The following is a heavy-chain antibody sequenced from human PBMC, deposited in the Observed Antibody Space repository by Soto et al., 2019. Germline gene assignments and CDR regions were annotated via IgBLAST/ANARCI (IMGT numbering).Heavy chain of an antibody. D-gene: IGHD3-3*01. CDR3: AKDVNYDFWSGYLYYFDY. V-gene: IGHV3-23*01. Sequence: GGSLRLSCAASGFTFSSYAMSWVRQAPGKGLEWVSAISGSGGSTYYADSVKGRFTISRDNSKNTLYLQMNSLRAEDTAVYYCAKDVNYDFWSGYLYYFDYWGQGTLVTVSS. CDR2: ISGSGGST. J-gene: IGHJ4*02. CDR1: GFTFSSYA.